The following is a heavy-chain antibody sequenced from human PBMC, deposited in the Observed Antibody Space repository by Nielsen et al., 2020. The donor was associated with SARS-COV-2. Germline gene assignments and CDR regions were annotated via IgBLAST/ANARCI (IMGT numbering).Heavy chain of an antibody. Sequence: GESLKISCAASGFTFSNYVMNWVRQSPGKGLEWVSAISASGASTYYADSVKGRFTISRDNSKNTLYLQMNSLRTEDTAVYYCAKDLDADYLSNWFDSWGQGTLVTVSS. D-gene: IGHD4-17*01. V-gene: IGHV3-23*01. CDR2: ISASGAST. CDR3: AKDLDADYLSNWFDS. J-gene: IGHJ5*01. CDR1: GFTFSNYV.